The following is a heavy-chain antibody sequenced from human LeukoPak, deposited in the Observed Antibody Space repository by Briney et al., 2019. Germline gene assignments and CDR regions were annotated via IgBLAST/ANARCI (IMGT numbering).Heavy chain of an antibody. CDR1: GGSISSYY. CDR3: ARDRAVAGTPGWFDP. CDR2: IYYSGST. Sequence: TSETLSLTCTVSGGSISSYYWSWIRQPPGKGLEWIGYIYYSGSTNYNPSLKSRVTISVDTSKNQFSLKLSSVTAADTAVYYCARDRAVAGTPGWFDPWGQGTLVTVSS. V-gene: IGHV4-59*01. J-gene: IGHJ5*02. D-gene: IGHD6-19*01.